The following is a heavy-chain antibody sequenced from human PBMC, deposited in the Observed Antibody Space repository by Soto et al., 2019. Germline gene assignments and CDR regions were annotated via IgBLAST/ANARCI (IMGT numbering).Heavy chain of an antibody. CDR2: IYTSGST. Sequence: SWSLSLTCAVCGGSVCSYYVGWIRQPTGKGLEWIGRIYTSGSTNYNPSLKSRVTMSVDTSKNQFSLKLSSVTAADTAVYYCAIRSIAARSGGAFDLWGQATMVT. CDR1: GGSVCSYY. D-gene: IGHD6-6*01. J-gene: IGHJ3*01. V-gene: IGHV4-4*07. CDR3: AIRSIAARSGGAFDL.